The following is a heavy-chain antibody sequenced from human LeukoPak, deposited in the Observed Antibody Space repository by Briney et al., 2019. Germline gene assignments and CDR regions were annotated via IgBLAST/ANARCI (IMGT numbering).Heavy chain of an antibody. Sequence: GRSLRLSGAASGFSFSSYGMHWVRQAPGKGLEWVAVISYDGSKKYYADSVKGRFTISRDNSKNTLYLQMNSLRAEDTAVYYCAKSTRYSSELDYWGQGTLVTVSS. CDR3: AKSTRYSSELDY. CDR2: ISYDGSKK. J-gene: IGHJ4*02. CDR1: GFSFSSYG. V-gene: IGHV3-30*18. D-gene: IGHD6-19*01.